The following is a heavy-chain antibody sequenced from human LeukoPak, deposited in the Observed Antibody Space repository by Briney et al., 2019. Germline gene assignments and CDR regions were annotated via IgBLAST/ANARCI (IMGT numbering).Heavy chain of an antibody. Sequence: SETLSLTYTVTGGSFTSYYWSWIRQPPGKGLEWIGHFYYSGSTSYNPSLKSRVTISVDTSRNQFSLKLTSVTAADTAVYYCARGQGGNYYLNYFDYWGQGALVTVSS. CDR1: GGSFTSYY. V-gene: IGHV4-59*01. D-gene: IGHD1-26*01. J-gene: IGHJ4*02. CDR3: ARGQGGNYYLNYFDY. CDR2: FYYSGST.